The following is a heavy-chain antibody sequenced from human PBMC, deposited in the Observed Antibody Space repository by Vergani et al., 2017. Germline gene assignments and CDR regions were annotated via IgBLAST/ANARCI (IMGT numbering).Heavy chain of an antibody. CDR2: ISYDGSNK. J-gene: IGHJ6*02. Sequence: QVQLVESGGGVVQPGRSLRLSCAASGFTFSSYGMHWVRQAPGKGLEWVAVISYDGSNKYYADAVKGRFTISRDNAKNMLYLQMNSLRDEDTAVYYCAKVIDPWELLYGADIWGQGTRVTVSS. CDR3: AKVIDPWELLYGADI. CDR1: GFTFSSYG. D-gene: IGHD1-26*01. V-gene: IGHV3-30*18.